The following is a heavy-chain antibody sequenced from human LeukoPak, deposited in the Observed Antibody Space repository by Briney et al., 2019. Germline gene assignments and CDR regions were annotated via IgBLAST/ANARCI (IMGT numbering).Heavy chain of an antibody. V-gene: IGHV1-2*02. CDR1: GYTFTGYY. J-gene: IGHJ5*02. CDR2: INPNSGGT. CDR3: ASGGSSDDFWSGYDNWFDP. D-gene: IGHD3-3*01. Sequence: GPVKVSCKASGYTFTGYYMHWVRQAPGQGLEWMGWINPNSGGTNYAQKFQGRVTMTRDTSIITAYMELSRLRSDDTAVYYCASGGSSDDFWSGYDNWFDPWGQGTLVTVSS.